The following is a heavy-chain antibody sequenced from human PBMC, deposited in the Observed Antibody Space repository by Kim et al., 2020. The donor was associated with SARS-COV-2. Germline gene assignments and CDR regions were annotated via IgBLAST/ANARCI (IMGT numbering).Heavy chain of an antibody. J-gene: IGHJ4*02. CDR3: ARVITMVRGVIPPYYFDY. CDR2: IYYSGST. Sequence: SETLSLTCTVSGGSISSYYWSWIRQPPGKGLEWIGYIYYSGSTNYNPSLKSRVTISVDTSKNQFSLKLSSVTAADTAVYYCARVITMVRGVIPPYYFDYWGQGTLVTVSS. D-gene: IGHD3-10*01. V-gene: IGHV4-59*01. CDR1: GGSISSYY.